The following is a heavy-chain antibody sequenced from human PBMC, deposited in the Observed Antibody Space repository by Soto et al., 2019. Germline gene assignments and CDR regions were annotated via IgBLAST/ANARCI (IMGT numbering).Heavy chain of an antibody. CDR1: GFTFSSYA. J-gene: IGHJ6*02. D-gene: IGHD2-2*01. Sequence: PGGSLRLSCAASGFTFSSYAMSWVRQAPGKGLEWVSAISGSGGSTYYADSVKGRFTISRDNSKNTLYLQMNSLRAEDTAVYYCAKAQHYCSSTSCYLYYYYGMDVWGQGTTVTAP. V-gene: IGHV3-23*01. CDR3: AKAQHYCSSTSCYLYYYYGMDV. CDR2: ISGSGGST.